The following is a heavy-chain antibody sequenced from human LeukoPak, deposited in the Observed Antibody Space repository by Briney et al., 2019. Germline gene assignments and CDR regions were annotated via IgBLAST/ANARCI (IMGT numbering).Heavy chain of an antibody. V-gene: IGHV4-61*02. CDR1: GDSISSSNYY. CDR3: ARHQYQLSALDY. D-gene: IGHD2-2*01. Sequence: PSETLSLTSTVSGDSISSSNYYWSWIRQPAGKGLEWIGRMSTSGSTNYNPSLKSRVTISVDTSKSQFSLNLNSVTAADTAVYYCARHQYQLSALDYWGQGTLVTVSS. J-gene: IGHJ4*02. CDR2: MSTSGST.